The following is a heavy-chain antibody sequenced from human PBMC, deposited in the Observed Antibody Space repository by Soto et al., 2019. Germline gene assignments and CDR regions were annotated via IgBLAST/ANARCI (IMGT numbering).Heavy chain of an antibody. CDR2: IYYSGST. Sequence: WTWIRQPPGKGLEWIGYIYYSGSTNYNPSLKSRVSISLDTSKNQFSLKLSSMTAADTAVYFCARGDGNTYYYDSWGQGTLVTVSS. V-gene: IGHV4-59*08. CDR3: ARGDGNTYYYDS. J-gene: IGHJ4*02.